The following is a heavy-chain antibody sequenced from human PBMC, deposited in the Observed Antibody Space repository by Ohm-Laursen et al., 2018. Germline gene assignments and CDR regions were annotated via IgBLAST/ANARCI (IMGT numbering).Heavy chain of an antibody. J-gene: IGHJ4*02. V-gene: IGHV4-34*01. CDR2: INHSGST. CDR3: ARRRLAYCSGGSCYSFYY. CDR1: GGSFSGYY. Sequence: TLSLTCAVYGGSFSGYYWSWIRQPPGKGLEWIGEINHSGSTNYNPSLKSRVTMSVDTSNNQFSLKLNSVTAADTAVYYCARRRLAYCSGGSCYSFYYWGQGTLVTVSS. D-gene: IGHD2-15*01.